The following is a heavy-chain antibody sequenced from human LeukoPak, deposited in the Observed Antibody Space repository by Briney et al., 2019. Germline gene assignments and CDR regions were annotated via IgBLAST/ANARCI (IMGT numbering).Heavy chain of an antibody. V-gene: IGHV3-23*01. J-gene: IGHJ4*02. D-gene: IGHD1-20*01. CDR1: GFTLRSYA. Sequence: GGSLRLSCAGSGFTLRSYAMSWVRQAPGKGLEWVAAISGSGGTTYYADSVKGRFTISRDNSKNTLYLQMNSLIAEVSAVYYCANSLTGTKDYWGQGPLVTVSS. CDR3: ANSLTGTKDY. CDR2: ISGSGGTT.